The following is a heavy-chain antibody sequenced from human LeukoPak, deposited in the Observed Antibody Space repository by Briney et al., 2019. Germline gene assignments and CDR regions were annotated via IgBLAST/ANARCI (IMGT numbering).Heavy chain of an antibody. CDR1: GFSFSSYS. CDR3: VRGGYLDGGDCVLENLHGD. J-gene: IGHJ6*01. CDR2: ISRCRRYI. Sequence: PAGSLTLSCAASGFSFSSYSMNWVRQAPGKGLEWVSSISRCRRYIYYAASEKGRITFSRANSKNPLLLQVNSFSADDTVVFYCVRGGYLDGGDCVLENLHGDRGQGTTVTV. V-gene: IGHV3-21*04. D-gene: IGHD2-21*02.